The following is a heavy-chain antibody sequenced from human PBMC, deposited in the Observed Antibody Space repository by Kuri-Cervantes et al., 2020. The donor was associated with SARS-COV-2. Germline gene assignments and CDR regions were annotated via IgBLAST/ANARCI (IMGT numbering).Heavy chain of an antibody. V-gene: IGHV1-69*13. CDR1: GGTFSSYA. CDR3: ANTSFVDIVATSEYYYYYYYMDV. J-gene: IGHJ6*03. D-gene: IGHD5-12*01. CDR2: IIPIFGTA. Sequence: SVKVSCKASGGTFSSYAISWVRQAPGQGLEWMGGIIPIFGTANYAQKFQGRVTITADESTSTAYMELSSLRSEDTAVYYCANTSFVDIVATSEYYYYYYYMDVWGKGTTVTVSS.